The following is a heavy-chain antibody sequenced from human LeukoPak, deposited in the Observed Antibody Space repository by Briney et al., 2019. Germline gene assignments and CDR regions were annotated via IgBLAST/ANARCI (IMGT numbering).Heavy chain of an antibody. Sequence: SETLSLTCGVYGGSFSGYYWSWIRQPPGKGLEWIGYIYYSGSAYYNPSLNSRVTISVDMSKNQFSLRLNSETAADTAVYYCARVHRDGYSYFYHYFDYWGQGTLVTVS. V-gene: IGHV4-30-4*01. CDR3: ARVHRDGYSYFYHYFDY. J-gene: IGHJ4*02. CDR2: IYYSGSA. CDR1: GGSFSGYY. D-gene: IGHD5-24*01.